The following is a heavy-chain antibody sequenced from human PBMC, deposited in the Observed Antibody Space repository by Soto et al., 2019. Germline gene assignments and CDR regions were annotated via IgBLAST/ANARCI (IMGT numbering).Heavy chain of an antibody. J-gene: IGHJ5*02. CDR2: SYYSGST. D-gene: IGHD6-19*01. Sequence: QLQLQESGPGLVKPSETLSLTCTVSGGSISSSSYYWGWIRQPPGKGLEWIGSSYYSGSTYYNPSLKSRVTISVDTSKNQFSLKLSSVTAADTAVYYCARLPFHLGGWHYLQPNWFDPWGQGTLVTVSS. V-gene: IGHV4-39*01. CDR1: GGSISSSSYY. CDR3: ARLPFHLGGWHYLQPNWFDP.